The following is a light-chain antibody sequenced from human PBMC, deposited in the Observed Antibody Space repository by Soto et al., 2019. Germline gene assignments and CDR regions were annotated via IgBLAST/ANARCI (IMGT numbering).Light chain of an antibody. J-gene: IGKJ1*01. CDR1: QSMNDW. Sequence: DIQMTQSPSTLSASVGDRVTITCRASQSMNDWLGWYQQKPGKAPKVLINDASSLQSEVTLRFSRSGYRTEFTLTIDSLQPDHVATYYCLRYNAFSQTFGQGTKVEL. CDR2: DAS. CDR3: LRYNAFSQT. V-gene: IGKV1-5*01.